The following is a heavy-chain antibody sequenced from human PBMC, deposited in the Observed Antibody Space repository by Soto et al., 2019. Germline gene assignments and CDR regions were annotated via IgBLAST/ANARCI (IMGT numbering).Heavy chain of an antibody. CDR3: ARINCGGDCYDY. J-gene: IGHJ4*02. CDR1: GFTFSSYA. D-gene: IGHD2-21*01. CDR2: ISYDGSNK. V-gene: IGHV3-30*04. Sequence: GGSLRLSCAASGFTFSSYAMHWVRQAPGKGLEWVAVISYDGSNKYYADSVKGRFTISRDNSKNTLYLQMNSLRAEDTAVYYCARINCGGDCYDYWGQGTLVTVSS.